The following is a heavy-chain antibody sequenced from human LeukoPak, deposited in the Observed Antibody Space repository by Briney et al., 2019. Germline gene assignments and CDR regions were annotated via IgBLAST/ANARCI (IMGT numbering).Heavy chain of an antibody. CDR2: INHSGST. Sequence: SETLSLTCAVYGGSFSGYYWSWIRQPPGKGLEWIGEINHSGSTNYNPSLKSRVTISVDTSKNQFSLKLSSVTAADTAVYYCARDRGSGSRKTRTNWFDPWGQGTLVTVSS. V-gene: IGHV4-34*01. CDR1: GGSFSGYY. D-gene: IGHD1-26*01. CDR3: ARDRGSGSRKTRTNWFDP. J-gene: IGHJ5*02.